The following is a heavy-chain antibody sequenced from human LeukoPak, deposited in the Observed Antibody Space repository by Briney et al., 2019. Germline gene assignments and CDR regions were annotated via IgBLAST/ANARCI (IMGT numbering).Heavy chain of an antibody. D-gene: IGHD5-18*01. CDR2: INPNSGGT. CDR3: TRDFRAAMVSDWFDP. Sequence: SVKLSCKASGYTFTCYYMHLGRQAPGQGLEWMGWINPNSGGTNYAQKFQGRVTPTRDTTISTAYMELSRLRSDDTDVYYCTRDFRAAMVSDWFDPWGQGTLVTVSA. J-gene: IGHJ5*02. V-gene: IGHV1-2*02. CDR1: GYTFTCYY.